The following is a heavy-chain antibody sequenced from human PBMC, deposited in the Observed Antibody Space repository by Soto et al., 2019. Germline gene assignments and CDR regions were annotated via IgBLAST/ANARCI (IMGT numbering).Heavy chain of an antibody. V-gene: IGHV3-43*01. J-gene: IGHJ5*02. CDR2: ISWDGGST. D-gene: IGHD6-19*01. CDR1: GFTFDDYT. Sequence: VSMRLSCAASGFTFDDYTMHWVRQAPGKGLEWVSLISWDGGSTYYADSVKGRFTISRDNSKNSLYLQMNSLRTEDTALYYCAKELNIAVAGTWFDPWGQGTLVTVSS. CDR3: AKELNIAVAGTWFDP.